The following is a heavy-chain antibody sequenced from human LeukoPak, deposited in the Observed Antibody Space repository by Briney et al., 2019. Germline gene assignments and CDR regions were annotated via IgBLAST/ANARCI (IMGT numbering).Heavy chain of an antibody. CDR1: GGSISSYY. D-gene: IGHD1-20*01. CDR3: ARHVTRKSTYNWNDGIPRNYFDY. CDR2: IYYSGST. V-gene: IGHV4-59*08. Sequence: PSQTLSLTCTVSGGSISSYYWSWIRQPPGKGLEWIGYIYYSGSTNYNPSLKSRVTISVDTSKNQFSLKLSSVTAADTAVYYCARHVTRKSTYNWNDGIPRNYFDYWGQGTLVTVSS. J-gene: IGHJ4*02.